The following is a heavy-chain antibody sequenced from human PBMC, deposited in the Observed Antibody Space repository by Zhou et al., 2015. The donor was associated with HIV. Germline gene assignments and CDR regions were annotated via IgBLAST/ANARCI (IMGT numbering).Heavy chain of an antibody. CDR2: INPKSGDT. V-gene: IGHV1-2*04. J-gene: IGHJ4*02. CDR3: AITGGYFDSKDY. Sequence: QLVQSGSEWREPGASVTVSCKASGYTFTDYYMHWVRQAPGQGPEWVGSINPKSGDTNYAQKFQDWVTLTRDTSINTAYMELRRLRSDDRAIYYCAITGGYFDSKDYWGQGTLVTVSS. CDR1: GYTFTDYY. D-gene: IGHD3-9*01.